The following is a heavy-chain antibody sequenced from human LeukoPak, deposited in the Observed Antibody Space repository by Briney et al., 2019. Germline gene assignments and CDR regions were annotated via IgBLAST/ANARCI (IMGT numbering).Heavy chain of an antibody. CDR1: GGTFSSYA. D-gene: IGHD1-26*01. CDR3: ARDRWELPHYYYYGLDV. V-gene: IGHV1-69*13. J-gene: IGHJ6*02. CDR2: IIPIFGTA. Sequence: ASVKVSCKASGGTFSSYAISWVRQAPGQGLEWMGGIIPIFGTANYAQKFQGRVTITADESTSTAYMELSSLRADDTAVYYCARDRWELPHYYYYGLDVWGQGTTVTVSS.